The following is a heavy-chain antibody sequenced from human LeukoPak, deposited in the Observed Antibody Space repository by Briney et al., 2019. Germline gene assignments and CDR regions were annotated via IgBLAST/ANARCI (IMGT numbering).Heavy chain of an antibody. Sequence: PGGSLRLSCAASGFTFSSYSMTWVRQAPGKGLEWVSYISSSSSTIYYADSVKGRFTISRDNAKNSLYLQMNSLRAEDTAVYYCARDGMTTVTLSFYFDYWGQGTLVTVSS. CDR1: GFTFSSYS. J-gene: IGHJ4*02. CDR3: ARDGMTTVTLSFYFDY. CDR2: ISSSSSTI. D-gene: IGHD4-17*01. V-gene: IGHV3-48*01.